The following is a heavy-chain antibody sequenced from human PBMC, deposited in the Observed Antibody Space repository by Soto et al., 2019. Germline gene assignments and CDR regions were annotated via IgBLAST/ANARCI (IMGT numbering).Heavy chain of an antibody. V-gene: IGHV4-39*01. D-gene: IGHD4-17*01. Sequence: SETLSLTCTVSGGSISSSSNHWGWIRQPPGKGLEWIGNIYYSENTYYNPSLKSRVTIPVDTSKNQFSLRLTSVTAADTAVYYCARHLMTTYPVGFDDWGQGTLVTVAS. CDR1: GGSISSSSNH. J-gene: IGHJ4*02. CDR3: ARHLMTTYPVGFDD. CDR2: IYYSENT.